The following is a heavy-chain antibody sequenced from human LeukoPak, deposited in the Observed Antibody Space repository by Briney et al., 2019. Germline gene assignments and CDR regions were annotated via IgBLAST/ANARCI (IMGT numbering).Heavy chain of an antibody. D-gene: IGHD3-16*01. CDR1: GFTFTNAW. J-gene: IGHJ4*02. CDR3: ARDVGGDY. V-gene: IGHV3-21*01. CDR2: ISSSSSYI. Sequence: GGSLRLSCAASGFTFTNAWMSWVRQAPGKGLEWVSSISSSSSYIYYADSVKGRFTISRDNAKNSLYLQMNSLRAEDTAVYYCARDVGGDYWGQGTLVTVSS.